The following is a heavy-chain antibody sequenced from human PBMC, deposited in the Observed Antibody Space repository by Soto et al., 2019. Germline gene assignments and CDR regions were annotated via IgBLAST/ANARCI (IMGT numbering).Heavy chain of an antibody. D-gene: IGHD4-17*01. J-gene: IGHJ4*02. V-gene: IGHV4-34*01. Sequence: XETLSLTCAVYGGSFSGYYWSWIRQPPGKGLEWIGEINHSGSTNYNPSLKSRVTISVDTSKNQFSLKLSSVTAADTAVYYCATLTTVTTFDYWGQGTLVTVSS. CDR3: ATLTTVTTFDY. CDR1: GGSFSGYY. CDR2: INHSGST.